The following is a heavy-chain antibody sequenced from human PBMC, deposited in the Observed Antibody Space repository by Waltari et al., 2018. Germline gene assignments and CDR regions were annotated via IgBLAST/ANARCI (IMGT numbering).Heavy chain of an antibody. Sequence: QEQLQQWGAGLLKPSETLSLTCAVYGGSISSYYWSWIRQPAGKGLEWIGRIYTSGSTNYNPSLKSRVTMSVDTSKNQFSLKLSSVTAADTAVYYCARDLFGYSSGPGGYYYYYMDVWGKGTTVTVSS. V-gene: IGHV4-59*10. CDR1: GGSISSYY. J-gene: IGHJ6*03. CDR3: ARDLFGYSSGPGGYYYYYMDV. CDR2: IYTSGST. D-gene: IGHD6-19*01.